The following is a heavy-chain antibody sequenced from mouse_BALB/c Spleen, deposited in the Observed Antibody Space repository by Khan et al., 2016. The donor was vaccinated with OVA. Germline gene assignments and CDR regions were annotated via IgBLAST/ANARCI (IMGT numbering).Heavy chain of an antibody. Sequence: EVQLVESGGGLVKPGGSLKLSCAASGFTFSDYYMYWVRQTPEKRLEWVATISDGGSYTYYLDSVKGRFTISRDDAKNNLYLQMNSLKSEDTAMYYCARGFYGNPFAYWCQGTLVTVSA. V-gene: IGHV5-4*02. CDR3: ARGFYGNPFAY. J-gene: IGHJ3*01. CDR1: GFTFSDYY. CDR2: ISDGGSYT. D-gene: IGHD2-1*01.